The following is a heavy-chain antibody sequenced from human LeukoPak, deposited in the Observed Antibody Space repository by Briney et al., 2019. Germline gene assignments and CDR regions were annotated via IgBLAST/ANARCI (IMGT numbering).Heavy chain of an antibody. J-gene: IGHJ5*02. CDR3: AKDRKLLRWFPNNWFDP. D-gene: IGHD3-10*01. CDR1: GFTFSSYG. Sequence: GGSLRLSCAASGFTFSSYGMRWVRQAQGKGLEWVAFIRYDGSNKHYADSVKDRFTISRDNSKNTLYLQMNSLRAEDTAVYYCAKDRKLLRWFPNNWFDPWGQETLVTVSS. V-gene: IGHV3-30*02. CDR2: IRYDGSNK.